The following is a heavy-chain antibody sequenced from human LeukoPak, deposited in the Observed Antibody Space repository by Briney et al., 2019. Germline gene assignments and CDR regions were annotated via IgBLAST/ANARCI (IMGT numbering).Heavy chain of an antibody. CDR3: ARDSSGYSDY. D-gene: IGHD3-22*01. Sequence: SETLSLTCTVSGGSISSSSYYWGWIRQPPGKGLEWIGSIYYSGSTYYNPSLKSRVTISVDTSKNQFSLKLSSVTAAYTAVYYCARDSSGYSDYWGQGTLVTVSS. J-gene: IGHJ4*02. V-gene: IGHV4-39*02. CDR2: IYYSGST. CDR1: GGSISSSSYY.